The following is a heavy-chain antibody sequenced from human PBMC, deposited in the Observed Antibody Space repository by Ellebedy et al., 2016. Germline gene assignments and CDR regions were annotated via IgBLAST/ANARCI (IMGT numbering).Heavy chain of an antibody. D-gene: IGHD3-10*01. J-gene: IGHJ5*02. Sequence: SVKVSCXASGGTFSSYSISWVRQAPGQGLEWMGGIIPIFGTANYAQKFQGRVTIIADESTLTAYMELSSLRFDDTAVYYCAGDGLPMVRGNWFDAWGQGTLVTVSS. CDR3: AGDGLPMVRGNWFDA. CDR2: IIPIFGTA. CDR1: GGTFSSYS. V-gene: IGHV1-69*13.